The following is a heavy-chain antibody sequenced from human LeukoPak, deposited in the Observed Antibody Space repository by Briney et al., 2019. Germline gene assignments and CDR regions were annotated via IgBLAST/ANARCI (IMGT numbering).Heavy chain of an antibody. CDR3: VRDKELYV. CDR2: IKSDGSTT. Sequence: GGSLRLSCAASGFTFSTYWMHWFRQAQGKGLVWVSRIKSDGSTTNYADSVKGRFTISRDNAKNTLYLQMNSLRAEDTAVYYCVRDKELYVWGQGTLVTVSS. V-gene: IGHV3-74*01. J-gene: IGHJ4*02. D-gene: IGHD1-7*01. CDR1: GFTFSTYW.